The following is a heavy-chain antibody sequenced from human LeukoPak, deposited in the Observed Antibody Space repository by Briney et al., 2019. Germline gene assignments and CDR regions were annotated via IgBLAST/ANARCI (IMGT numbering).Heavy chain of an antibody. CDR2: IYYSGST. J-gene: IGHJ6*02. CDR3: ARDQGTTGYYYGMDV. CDR1: GGSISSGGYY. V-gene: IGHV4-31*03. D-gene: IGHD4-17*01. Sequence: PSETLSLTCTVSGGSISSGGYYWSWIRRHPGKGLEWIGYIYYSGSTYYNPSLKSRVTISVDTSKNQFSLKLSSVTAADTAVYYCARDQGTTGYYYGMDVWGQGTTVTVSS.